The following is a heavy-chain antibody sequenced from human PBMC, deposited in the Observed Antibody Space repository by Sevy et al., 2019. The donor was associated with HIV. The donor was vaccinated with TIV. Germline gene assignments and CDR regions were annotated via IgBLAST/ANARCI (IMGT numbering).Heavy chain of an antibody. V-gene: IGHV1-69*13. D-gene: IGHD3-16*01. J-gene: IGHJ3*02. Sequence: ASVKVSCKASGGTFGTYSISWLRQAPGQGLEWMGGIIPIFHTSNYAQKFQGRVTITADESTSTAYMGLSSLRSEDSAVDYCARGRDITFGGGDAFDIWGQGTMVTVSS. CDR3: ARGRDITFGGGDAFDI. CDR2: IIPIFHTS. CDR1: GGTFGTYS.